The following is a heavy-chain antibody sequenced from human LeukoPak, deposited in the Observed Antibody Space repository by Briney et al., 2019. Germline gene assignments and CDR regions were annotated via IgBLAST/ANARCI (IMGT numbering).Heavy chain of an antibody. J-gene: IGHJ6*03. CDR2: MNPNSGNT. CDR3: ARGRPSYCSSTSCYYSYYMDV. CDR1: GYTFTSYD. V-gene: IGHV1-8*03. Sequence: GASVKVSCKASGYTFTSYDINWVRQATGQGLEWMGWMNPNSGNTGYAQKFQGRVTITRDTSISTAYMELSSLRSEDTAVYYCARGRPSYCSSTSCYYSYYMDVWGKGTTVTVSS. D-gene: IGHD2-2*01.